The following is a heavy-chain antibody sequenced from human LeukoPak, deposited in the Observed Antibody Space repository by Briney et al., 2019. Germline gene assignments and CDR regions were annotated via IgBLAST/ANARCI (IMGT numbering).Heavy chain of an antibody. CDR3: ARSFLEWLLSFDP. CDR1: GGSISSGGYY. CDR2: IYYSGST. J-gene: IGHJ5*02. V-gene: IGHV4-31*03. Sequence: SETLSPTCTVSGGSISSGGYYWSWIRQHPGKGLEWIGYIYYSGSTYYNPSLKSRVTISVDTSKNQFSLKLSSVTAADTAVYYCARSFLEWLLSFDPWGQGTLVTVSS. D-gene: IGHD3-3*02.